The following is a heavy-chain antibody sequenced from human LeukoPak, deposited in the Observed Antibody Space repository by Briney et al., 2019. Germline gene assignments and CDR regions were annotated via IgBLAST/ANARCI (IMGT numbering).Heavy chain of an antibody. CDR1: GGSFSGYY. CDR3: ARPYRGDANDGGNSVSDY. V-gene: IGHV4-34*01. CDR2: INHSGST. J-gene: IGHJ4*02. D-gene: IGHD4-23*01. Sequence: PSETLSLTCAVYGGSFSGYYWSWIRQPPGKGLEWIGEINHSGSTNYNPSLKSRVTISVDTSKNQFSLKLSSVTAADTAVYYCARPYRGDANDGGNSVSDYWGQGTLVTVSS.